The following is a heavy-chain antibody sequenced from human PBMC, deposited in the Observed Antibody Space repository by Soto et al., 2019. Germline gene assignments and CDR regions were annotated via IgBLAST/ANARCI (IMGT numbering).Heavy chain of an antibody. D-gene: IGHD3-10*01. CDR2: ISWNSGSI. J-gene: IGHJ3*02. V-gene: IGHV3-9*01. CDR3: QMGSGSYHGDDAFDI. Sequence: GGSLRLSCAASGFTFDDYAMHWVRQAPGKGLEWVSGISWNSGSIGYADSVKGRFTISRDNAKNSLYLQMNSLRAEDTALYYCQMGSGSYHGDDAFDIWGQGTMVTVSS. CDR1: GFTFDDYA.